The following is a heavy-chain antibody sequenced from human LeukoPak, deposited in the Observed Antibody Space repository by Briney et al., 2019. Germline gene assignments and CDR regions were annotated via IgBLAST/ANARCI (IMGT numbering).Heavy chain of an antibody. D-gene: IGHD4-11*01. CDR3: ARGRRDYSNYEGTLEY. V-gene: IGHV3-48*01. J-gene: IGHJ4*02. CDR1: GFTFSSYT. CDR2: ISTSSRTI. Sequence: PGGSLRLSCAASGFTFSSYTMDWVRQAPGKGLEWVAYISTSSRTIYYADFVKGRFTISRDDAKNSLSLHMDSLRAEDTAVYYCARGRRDYSNYEGTLEYWGQGTLVTVSS.